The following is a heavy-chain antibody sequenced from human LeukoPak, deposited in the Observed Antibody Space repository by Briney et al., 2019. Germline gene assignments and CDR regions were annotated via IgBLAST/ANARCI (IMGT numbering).Heavy chain of an antibody. CDR3: VRGPYGSGISNWFDP. J-gene: IGHJ5*02. D-gene: IGHD3-10*01. CDR1: DGAIAGYS. CDR2: IYYGGDT. V-gene: IGHV4-59*01. Sequence: SETLSLTCTVSDGAIAGYSWSWIRQPPGKGLEWIAYIYYGGDTNYNPSLQSRVTVSVDTSKNQFSLKLTSVTAADTAVYYCVRGPYGSGISNWFDPWGQGTLVIVSS.